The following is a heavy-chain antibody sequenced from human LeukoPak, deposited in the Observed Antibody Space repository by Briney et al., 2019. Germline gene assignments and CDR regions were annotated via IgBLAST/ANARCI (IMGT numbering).Heavy chain of an antibody. CDR1: GFTFSSSA. D-gene: IGHD6-19*01. V-gene: IGHV3-23*01. Sequence: PGGSLRLSCAASGFTFSSSAMSWVRQAPGRGLEWVSSITDSGDGTYYADSVKGRFTISRDDSKNTLYLQMNSLRAEDTAVYYCAKEFPTVAGRGCNFDYWGQGTLVTVSS. CDR2: ITDSGDGT. J-gene: IGHJ4*02. CDR3: AKEFPTVAGRGCNFDY.